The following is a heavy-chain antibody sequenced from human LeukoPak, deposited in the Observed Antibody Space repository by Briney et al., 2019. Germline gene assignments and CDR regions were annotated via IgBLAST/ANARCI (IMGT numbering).Heavy chain of an antibody. CDR1: GFTFSSYS. Sequence: GGSLRLSCAASGFTFSSYSMNWVRQAPGKGLEWVSYISSSSSTIYYADSVKGRFTISRDNAKNSLYPQMNSLRAEDTAVYYCARNDGVDYWGQGTLVTVSS. J-gene: IGHJ4*02. V-gene: IGHV3-48*01. CDR2: ISSSSSTI. CDR3: ARNDGVDY. D-gene: IGHD1-1*01.